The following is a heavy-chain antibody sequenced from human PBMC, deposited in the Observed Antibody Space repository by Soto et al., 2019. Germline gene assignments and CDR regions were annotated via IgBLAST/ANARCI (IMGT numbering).Heavy chain of an antibody. D-gene: IGHD6-6*01. V-gene: IGHV4-4*02. CDR1: GGSISSSNW. CDR3: ARVGSSSPPYYYYYYGMDV. J-gene: IGHJ6*02. Sequence: KTSETLSLTCAVSGGSISSSNWWSWVRQPPGKGLEWIGEIYHSGSTNYNPSLKSRVTISVDKSKNQFSLKLSSVTAADTAVYYCARVGSSSPPYYYYYYGMDVWGQGTTVTVSS. CDR2: IYHSGST.